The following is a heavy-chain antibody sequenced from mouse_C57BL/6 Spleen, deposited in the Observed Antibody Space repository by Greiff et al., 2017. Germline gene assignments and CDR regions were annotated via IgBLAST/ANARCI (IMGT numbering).Heavy chain of an antibody. CDR1: GYTFTSYW. D-gene: IGHD3-2*02. J-gene: IGHJ2*01. V-gene: IGHV1-61*01. CDR3: ARRSSGGDY. Sequence: QVQLKQFGAELVRPGSSVKLSCKASGYTFTSYWMDWVKQRPGQGLEWIGNIYPSDSETHYNQKFKDKATLTVDKSSSTAYMQLSSLTSEDSAVYYCARRSSGGDYWGQGTTLTVSS. CDR2: IYPSDSET.